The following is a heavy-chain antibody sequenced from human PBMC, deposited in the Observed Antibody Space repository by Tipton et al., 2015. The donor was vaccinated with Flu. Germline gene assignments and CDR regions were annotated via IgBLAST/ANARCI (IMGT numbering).Heavy chain of an antibody. D-gene: IGHD3-22*01. CDR1: GGSISSGSYY. Sequence: LRLSCTVSGGSISSGSYYWSWIRQPAGKGLEWIGRIYTSGSTNYNPSLKSRVTISVDTSKNQFSLKLSSVTAADTAVYYCARVENYYESSGYSDDYWGQGTLVTVSS. V-gene: IGHV4-61*02. J-gene: IGHJ4*02. CDR3: ARVENYYESSGYSDDY. CDR2: IYTSGST.